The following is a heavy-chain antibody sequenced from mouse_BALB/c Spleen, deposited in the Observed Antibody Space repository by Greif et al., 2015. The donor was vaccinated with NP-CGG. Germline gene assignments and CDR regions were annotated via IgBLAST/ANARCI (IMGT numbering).Heavy chain of an antibody. V-gene: IGHV1S81*02. CDR1: GYTFISYY. D-gene: IGHD1-2*01. Sequence: VKLVESGAELVKPGASVKLSCKASGYTFISYYMYWVKQRPGQGLEWIGEINPSNGGANLNEKFKSKDTLTVDKSSSTAYMQLSSLTSEDSAVYFCTRGRRRDFDFWGQGTTLTVSS. CDR2: INPSNGGA. CDR3: TRGRRRDFDF. J-gene: IGHJ2*01.